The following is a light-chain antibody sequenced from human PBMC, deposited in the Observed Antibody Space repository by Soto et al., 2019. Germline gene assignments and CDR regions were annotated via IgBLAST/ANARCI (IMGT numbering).Light chain of an antibody. V-gene: IGKV1-5*03. CDR1: QTISSW. Sequence: DIHMTQSPSTLSGSVGDRVTLTCRASQTISSWLAWYQQKPGKAPKLLIYKASTLKSGVPSRFSGSGSGTEFNLTISSLQTDDFATYYCQHYNSYSEAFGQGTKVDIK. CDR3: QHYNSYSEA. J-gene: IGKJ1*01. CDR2: KAS.